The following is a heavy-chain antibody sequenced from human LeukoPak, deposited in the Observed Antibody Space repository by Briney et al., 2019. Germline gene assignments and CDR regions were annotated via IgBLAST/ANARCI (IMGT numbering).Heavy chain of an antibody. CDR3: AKESSESWPLYYYYGMDV. J-gene: IGHJ6*02. CDR2: ISYDGSNE. D-gene: IGHD6-13*01. V-gene: IGHV3-30*18. Sequence: GGSLRLSCAASGFTFSSYNMHWVRQAPGKGLEWVGLISYDGSNEYYADSVKGRFTISRDNSKNTLYLQMNNLRAEDTAVYYCAKESSESWPLYYYYGMDVWGQGTTVTVSS. CDR1: GFTFSSYN.